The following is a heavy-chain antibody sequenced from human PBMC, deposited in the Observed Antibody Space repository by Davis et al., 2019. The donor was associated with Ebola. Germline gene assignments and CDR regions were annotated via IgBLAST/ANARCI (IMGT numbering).Heavy chain of an antibody. J-gene: IGHJ3*02. CDR2: ISSSSSYI. Sequence: GGSLRLSCAASGFTFSSYSMNWVRQAPGKGLEWVSSISSSSSYIYYADSVKGRFTISRDNAKNSLYLQMNSLRAEDTAVYYRARDLPYYDFWSGYSAFDIWGQGTMVTVSS. CDR3: ARDLPYYDFWSGYSAFDI. D-gene: IGHD3-3*01. CDR1: GFTFSSYS. V-gene: IGHV3-21*01.